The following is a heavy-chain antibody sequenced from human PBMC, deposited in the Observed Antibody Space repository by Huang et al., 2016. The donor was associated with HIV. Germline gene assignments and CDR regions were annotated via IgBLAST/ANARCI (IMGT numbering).Heavy chain of an antibody. CDR2: IIPIFGTT. Sequence: QVQLVQSGAEVKKPGSSVTVSCKASGGSFSNHVFSWVRQGPGQGLEWMGGIIPIFGTTNYAQKCQGRVTITADESTGTAYLELSSLRSEDTAVYFCARESNIVVVPHTIKFFDYWGQGTLVTVSS. J-gene: IGHJ4*02. CDR3: ARESNIVVVPHTIKFFDY. V-gene: IGHV1-69*01. D-gene: IGHD2-2*01. CDR1: GGSFSNHV.